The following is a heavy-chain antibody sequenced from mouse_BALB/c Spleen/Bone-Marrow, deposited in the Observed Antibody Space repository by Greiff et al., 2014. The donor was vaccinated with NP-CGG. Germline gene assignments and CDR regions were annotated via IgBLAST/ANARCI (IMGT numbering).Heavy chain of an antibody. CDR3: ARSYGYERSWFAY. J-gene: IGHJ3*01. CDR1: GYTFTEYT. CDR2: INPNNGGT. V-gene: IGHV1-18*01. D-gene: IGHD2-2*01. Sequence: EVKLMESGPEVVKPGASVKISCKTSGYTFTEYTMHWVKQSHGKSLEWIGGINPNNGGTTYNQKFKGKATLTVDESSSTAYMELRSLTSEDSAVYYCARSYGYERSWFAYWGQGTLVTVSA.